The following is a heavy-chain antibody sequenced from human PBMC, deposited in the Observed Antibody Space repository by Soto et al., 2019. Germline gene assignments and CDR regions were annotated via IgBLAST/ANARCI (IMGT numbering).Heavy chain of an antibody. D-gene: IGHD6-19*01. J-gene: IGHJ4*02. V-gene: IGHV3-48*02. CDR1: GFSLANYP. CDR3: AKGPHTNVGWPYYFES. CDR2: SSPRGDTI. Sequence: LRLSCVASGFSLANYPMNWVRQTPGKGLEWISYSSPRGDTIYYADPVEGRFTISRDNARNSLSLHMSSLRDEDSALYYCAKGPHTNVGWPYYFESWGQGVPVTVSS.